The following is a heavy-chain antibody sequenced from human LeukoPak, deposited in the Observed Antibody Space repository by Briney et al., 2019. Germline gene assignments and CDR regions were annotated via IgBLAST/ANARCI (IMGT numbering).Heavy chain of an antibody. Sequence: PSETLSLTCAVYGGSFSGYYWGWIRQPPGKGLEWIGSIYYSGSTYYNPSLKSRVTISVDTSKNQFSLKLSSVTAADTAVYYCARQTYYDILTGYYPENFDYWGQGTLVTVSS. CDR2: IYYSGST. CDR1: GGSFSGYY. CDR3: ARQTYYDILTGYYPENFDY. V-gene: IGHV4-39*01. J-gene: IGHJ4*02. D-gene: IGHD3-9*01.